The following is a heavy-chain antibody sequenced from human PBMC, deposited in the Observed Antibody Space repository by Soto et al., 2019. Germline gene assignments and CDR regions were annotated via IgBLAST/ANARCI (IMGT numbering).Heavy chain of an antibody. CDR2: IKSKTDGGTT. J-gene: IGHJ4*02. CDR3: TTDPSSIPAYCSGGSCYSGVDY. Sequence: GGSLRLSCAASGFTFSNAWMSWVRQAPGKGLEWVGRIKSKTDGGTTDYAAPVKGRFTISRDDSKNTLYLQMNSLKTEDTAVYYCTTDPSSIPAYCSGGSCYSGVDYWGQGTLVTVSS. V-gene: IGHV3-15*01. CDR1: GFTFSNAW. D-gene: IGHD2-15*01.